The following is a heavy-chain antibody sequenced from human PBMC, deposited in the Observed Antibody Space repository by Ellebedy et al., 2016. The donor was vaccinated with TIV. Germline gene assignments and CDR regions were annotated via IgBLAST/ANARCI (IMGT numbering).Heavy chain of an antibody. CDR2: INPNSGGT. V-gene: IGHV1-2*04. J-gene: IGHJ4*02. CDR3: ARGDPTYYDILTGPLFDY. CDR1: GYTFTGYY. D-gene: IGHD3-9*01. Sequence: ASVKVSXXASGYTFTGYYMHWVRQAPGQGLEWMGWINPNSGGTNYAQKFQGWVTMTRDTSISTAYMELSRLRSDDTAVYYCARGDPTYYDILTGPLFDYWGQGTLVTVSS.